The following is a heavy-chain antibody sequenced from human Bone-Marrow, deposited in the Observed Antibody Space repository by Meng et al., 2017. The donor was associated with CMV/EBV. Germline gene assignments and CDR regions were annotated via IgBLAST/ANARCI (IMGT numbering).Heavy chain of an antibody. V-gene: IGHV3-30-3*01. J-gene: IGHJ4*02. CDR3: ARESEVFGVDYLDY. CDR1: GFTFSSYA. CDR2: ISYDGSNK. Sequence: GESLKISCAASGFTFSSYAMHWVRQAPGKGLEWVAVISYDGSNKYYADSVKGRFTISRDNSKNTLYLQMNSLRAEDTAVYYCARESEVFGVDYLDYWGQGTLVTVSS. D-gene: IGHD3-3*01.